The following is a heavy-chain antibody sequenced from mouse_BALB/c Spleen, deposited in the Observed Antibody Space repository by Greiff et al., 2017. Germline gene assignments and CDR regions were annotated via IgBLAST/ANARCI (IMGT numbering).Heavy chain of an antibody. CDR2: ISSGGGST. D-gene: IGHD2-10*02. CDR1: GFAFSSYD. CDR3: ARQGYGNYHAMDY. Sequence: EVMLVESGGGLVKPGGSLKLSCAASGFAFSSYDMSWVRQTPEKRLEWVAYISSGGGSTYYPDTVKGRFTISRDNAKNTLYLQMSSLKSEDTAMYYGARQGYGNYHAMDYGSQGTSVTVSS. J-gene: IGHJ4*01. V-gene: IGHV5-12-1*01.